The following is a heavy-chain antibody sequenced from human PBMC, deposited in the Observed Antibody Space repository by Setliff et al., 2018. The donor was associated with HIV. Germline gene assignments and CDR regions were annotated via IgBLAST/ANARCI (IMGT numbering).Heavy chain of an antibody. V-gene: IGHV4-39*07. J-gene: IGHJ4*02. Sequence: PSETLSLTCSVSDDSIRSNSYYWGWIRQPPGKGLEWIGNIYYSGSTNYNPSLKSRVTISVDTSKSQFSLKLSSVTAADTAVYYCARDNYYDSSGIDYWGQGTLVTVSS. D-gene: IGHD3-22*01. CDR3: ARDNYYDSSGIDY. CDR1: DDSIRSNSYY. CDR2: IYYSGST.